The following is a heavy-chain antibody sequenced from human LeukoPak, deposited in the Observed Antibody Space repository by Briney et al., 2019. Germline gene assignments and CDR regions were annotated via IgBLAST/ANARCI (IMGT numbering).Heavy chain of an antibody. J-gene: IGHJ4*02. CDR2: ISSSSRSI. CDR1: GFTFNIYS. CDR3: VLGSPFDY. Sequence: GGSLRLSCAASGFTFNIYSMNWVRQAPGKGLEWVSYISSSSRSIYYADSVKGRFTISRDNANNSLSLQMNSLRDEDTAVYYCVLGSPFDYWGQGTLVTVSS. V-gene: IGHV3-48*02. D-gene: IGHD3-10*01.